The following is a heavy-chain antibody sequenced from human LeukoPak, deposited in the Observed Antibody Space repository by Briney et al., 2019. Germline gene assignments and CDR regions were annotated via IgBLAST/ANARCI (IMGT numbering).Heavy chain of an antibody. D-gene: IGHD3-3*01. CDR3: ARQNDFRLDY. J-gene: IGHJ4*02. CDR1: GYTFSSYW. V-gene: IGHV5-51*01. Sequence: GHSLKISCKGSGYTFSSYWIGWVRQMPGKGLEWMGIIYPGDSDTRYSTSLQGQVTISVDTSIGTAYLQWSSLKASDTAIYYCARQNDFRLDYWGQGTLVTVSS. CDR2: IYPGDSDT.